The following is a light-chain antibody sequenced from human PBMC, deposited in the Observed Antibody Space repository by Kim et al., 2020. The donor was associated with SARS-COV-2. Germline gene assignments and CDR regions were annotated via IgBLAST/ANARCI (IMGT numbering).Light chain of an antibody. Sequence: SSELTQDPAVSVALGQTVRITCQGDSLRSYYTTWYQQKPGQAPIVVVYGKNNRPSGIPDRFSGSSSGNTASLTITGPQAGDEADYYCNSRDNNDNVLFGG. J-gene: IGLJ2*01. CDR2: GKN. CDR3: NSRDNNDNVL. V-gene: IGLV3-19*01. CDR1: SLRSYY.